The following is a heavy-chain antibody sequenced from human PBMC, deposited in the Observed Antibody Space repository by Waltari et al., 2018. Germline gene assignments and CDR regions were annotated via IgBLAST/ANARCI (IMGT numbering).Heavy chain of an antibody. V-gene: IGHV3-43D*04. CDR2: ISWDGGST. Sequence: EVQLVESGGVVVQPGGSLRLSCAASGFTFDDYAMPWVRQALGKGREWVSLISWDGGSTYYADSVKGRFTISRDNSKNSLYLQMNSLRAEDTALYYCAKSGGRGQLVLSDYYYGMDVWGQGTTVTVSS. D-gene: IGHD6-6*01. CDR1: GFTFDDYA. J-gene: IGHJ6*02. CDR3: AKSGGRGQLVLSDYYYGMDV.